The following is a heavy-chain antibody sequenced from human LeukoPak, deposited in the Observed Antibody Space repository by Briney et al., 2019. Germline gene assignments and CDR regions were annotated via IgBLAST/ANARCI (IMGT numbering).Heavy chain of an antibody. CDR1: GYTFTGYY. J-gene: IGHJ6*02. V-gene: IGHV1-2*02. CDR3: AREYYYGSGSYRQKYYCYGMDV. Sequence: GASVKVSCKASGYTFTGYYMHWVRQAPGQGLEWMGWINPNSGDTNYAQKFHSRITMTRDTSISTAYMELSRLTSDYTAVYYCAREYYYGSGSYRQKYYCYGMDVWGQGTTVTVSS. D-gene: IGHD3-10*01. CDR2: INPNSGDT.